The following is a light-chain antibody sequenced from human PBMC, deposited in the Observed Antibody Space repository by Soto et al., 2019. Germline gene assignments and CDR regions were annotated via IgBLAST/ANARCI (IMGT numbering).Light chain of an antibody. V-gene: IGKV3-15*01. J-gene: IGKJ5*01. CDR3: QQRSNWPGIT. CDR2: GAS. CDR1: QNILSN. Sequence: EIVMTPSPATPSVSLGERVTLSCSVSQNILSNLAWYQQKPGQAPRLLIYGASTRATGIPARFSGSGSGTEFTLTISSLQSEDFAVYYCQQRSNWPGITFGQGTRLET.